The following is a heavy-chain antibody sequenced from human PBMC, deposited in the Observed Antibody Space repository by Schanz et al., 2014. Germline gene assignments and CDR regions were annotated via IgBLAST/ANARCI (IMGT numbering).Heavy chain of an antibody. V-gene: IGHV1-18*01. J-gene: IGHJ6*02. CDR1: GYTFSSYG. CDR2: ISAYNGHT. CDR3: ARAKRFGDMDV. D-gene: IGHD3-10*01. Sequence: QVQLVQSGADVKRPGASVKVSCKASGYTFSSYGIKWVRQAPGQGLEWMGWISAYNGHTDYAQKLQGRVALTTDTSTSTAYMELRNLRSDDTAVYYCARAKRFGDMDVWGQGTTVTVSS.